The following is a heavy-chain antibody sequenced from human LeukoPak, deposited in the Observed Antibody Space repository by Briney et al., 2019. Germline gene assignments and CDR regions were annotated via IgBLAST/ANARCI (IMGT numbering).Heavy chain of an antibody. CDR1: GYSFTNYW. CDR3: ARSQGYCSGGSCLQGDWFDP. V-gene: IGHV5-51*01. D-gene: IGHD2-15*01. Sequence: GESLKISCKGSGYSFTNYWIGWVRQMPGKGLEWMGIIYPGDSDARYSPSFQGQVTISADKSISTAYLQWGSLKASDTAMYYCARSQGYCSGGSCLQGDWFDPWGQGTLVTVSS. CDR2: IYPGDSDA. J-gene: IGHJ5*02.